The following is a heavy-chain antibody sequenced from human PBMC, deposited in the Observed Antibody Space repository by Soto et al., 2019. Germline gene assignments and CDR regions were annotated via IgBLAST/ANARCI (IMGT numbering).Heavy chain of an antibody. CDR1: GFTFSSYA. CDR3: AKVQGSSGWYQYYFDY. J-gene: IGHJ4*02. D-gene: IGHD6-19*01. Sequence: EVQLLESGGGLVQPGGSLRLSCTASGFTFSSYAMNWVRQAPGKGLEWVSAISGSGGSTYYTDSVKGQFTISRDNAKNPLYLQMNSLRAEDTAISYCAKVQGSSGWYQYYFDYWGQGTLVTVSS. CDR2: ISGSGGST. V-gene: IGHV3-23*01.